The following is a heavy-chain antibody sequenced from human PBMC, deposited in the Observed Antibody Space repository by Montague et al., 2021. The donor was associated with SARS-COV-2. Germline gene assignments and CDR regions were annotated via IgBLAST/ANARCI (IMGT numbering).Heavy chain of an antibody. CDR2: VSFNGAKQ. D-gene: IGHD1-1*01. J-gene: IGHJ4*02. V-gene: IGHV3-30*04. Sequence: SLRLSCAASGFTFTSYSMHWVRQAPGKGLEWLSLVSFNGAKQYYADSVNGRFTISRDNSKNTLFLQMNSLRAEDTAVYFCARDKTVTYVPIDFWGQGTLVTVSS. CDR3: ARDKTVTYVPIDF. CDR1: GFTFTSYS.